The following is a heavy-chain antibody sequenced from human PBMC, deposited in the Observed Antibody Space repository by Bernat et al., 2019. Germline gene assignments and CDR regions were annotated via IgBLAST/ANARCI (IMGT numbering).Heavy chain of an antibody. CDR2: SNGDGSST. Sequence: EEQLVESGGGLAQPGGSLRISCAASGFTFSFYWMHWVRQVPGKGLVWVSHSNGDGSSTTYADSVKGRFTISRDNAKNTLYLQMNSLRAEDTALYYCARGMSSGQMSDTFDMLGQGTMVTASS. CDR1: GFTFSFYW. CDR3: ARGMSSGQMSDTFDM. V-gene: IGHV3-74*01. J-gene: IGHJ3*02. D-gene: IGHD6-19*01.